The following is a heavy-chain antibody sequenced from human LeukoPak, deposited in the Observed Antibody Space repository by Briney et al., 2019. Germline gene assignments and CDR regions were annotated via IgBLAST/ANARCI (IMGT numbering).Heavy chain of an antibody. D-gene: IGHD2-21*02. J-gene: IGHJ5*02. CDR3: ARRLTEYDCFDP. V-gene: IGHV6-1*01. CDR2: TYYRSTWYN. Sequence: SQTLSLTCAISGDSVSSDSVTWNWIRQSPSRGLEWLGRTYYRSTWYNDYAVSVRGRITVNPDTSKNQFSLHLNSVTPEDTAVYYCARRLTEYDCFDPWGQGILVTVSS. CDR1: GDSVSSDSVT.